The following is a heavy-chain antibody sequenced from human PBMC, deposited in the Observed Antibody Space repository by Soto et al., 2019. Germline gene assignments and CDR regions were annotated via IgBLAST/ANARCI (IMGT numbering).Heavy chain of an antibody. CDR2: ISGSGGST. D-gene: IGHD3-3*01. CDR1: GFTFSSYA. J-gene: IGHJ6*02. V-gene: IGHV3-23*01. Sequence: GGSLRLSCAASGFTFSSYAMSWVRQAPGKGLEWVSAISGSGGSTYYADSVKGRFTISRDNSKNTLYLQMNSLRAEDTAVYYCAKDPPQMITIFGVVTEYGMDVWGQGTTVTVSS. CDR3: AKDPPQMITIFGVVTEYGMDV.